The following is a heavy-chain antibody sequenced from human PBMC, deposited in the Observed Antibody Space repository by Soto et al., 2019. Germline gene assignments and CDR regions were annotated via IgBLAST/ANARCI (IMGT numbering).Heavy chain of an antibody. CDR2: INPNSGGT. J-gene: IGHJ6*02. Sequence: GASVKVSCKASGYTFTGYYMHWVRQAPGQGLEWMGWINPNSGGTNYAQKFQGWVTMTRDTSISTAYMELSRLRSDDTAVYYCARDFLELSRGGMDVWGQGTTVTVSS. D-gene: IGHD1-7*01. CDR3: ARDFLELSRGGMDV. CDR1: GYTFTGYY. V-gene: IGHV1-2*04.